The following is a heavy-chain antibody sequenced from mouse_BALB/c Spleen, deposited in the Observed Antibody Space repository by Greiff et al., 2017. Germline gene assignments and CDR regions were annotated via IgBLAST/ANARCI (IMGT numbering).Heavy chain of an antibody. CDR1: GFTFSSYA. J-gene: IGHJ3*01. V-gene: IGHV5-6-5*01. Sequence: EVKLMESGGGLVKPGGSLKLSCAASGFTFSSYAMSWVRQTPEKRLEWVASISSGGSTYYPDSVKGRFTISRDNARNILYLQMSSLRSEDTAMYYCARAIYYDYDGFAYWGQGTLVTVSA. D-gene: IGHD2-4*01. CDR2: ISSGGST. CDR3: ARAIYYDYDGFAY.